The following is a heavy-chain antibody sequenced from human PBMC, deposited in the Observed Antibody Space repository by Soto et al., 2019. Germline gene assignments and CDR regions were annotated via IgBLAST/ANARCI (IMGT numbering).Heavy chain of an antibody. CDR2: ISSSSSTI. CDR3: ARDPNSSGWYGGSAFDI. V-gene: IGHV3-48*01. CDR1: GFTFSSYS. D-gene: IGHD6-19*01. J-gene: IGHJ3*02. Sequence: EVQLVESGGGLVQPGGSLRLSCAASGFTFSSYSMNWVRQAPGKGLEWVSYISSSSSTIYYADSVKGRFTISRDNAKNSLYLQMNSLRAGDTAVYYCARDPNSSGWYGGSAFDIWGQGTMVTVSS.